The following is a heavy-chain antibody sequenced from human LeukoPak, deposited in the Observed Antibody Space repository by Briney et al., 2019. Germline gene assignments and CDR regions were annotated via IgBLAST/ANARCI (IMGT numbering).Heavy chain of an antibody. D-gene: IGHD1-26*01. CDR1: GFTFSSYA. J-gene: IGHJ4*02. V-gene: IGHV3-30-3*01. Sequence: GGSLRLSCAASGFTFSSYAMHWVRQAPGKGLEWVAVISYDGSNKYYADSVKGRFTISRDNAKNSLYLQMNSLRAEDTAVYYCARRYSGFDYWGQGTLVTVSS. CDR2: ISYDGSNK. CDR3: ARRYSGFDY.